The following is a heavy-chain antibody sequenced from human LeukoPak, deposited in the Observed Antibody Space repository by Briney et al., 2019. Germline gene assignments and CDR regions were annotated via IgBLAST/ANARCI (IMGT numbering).Heavy chain of an antibody. CDR1: GFTFSSYS. D-gene: IGHD6-19*01. J-gene: IGHJ4*02. Sequence: GGSLRLSCAASGFTFSSYSMNWVRQAPGQGLEWVSAISASGGNTYYADSVKGRFTISRDNSKYTLYLQINSLRAEDTAVYYCAKDSTGVAATDYWGQGTLVTVSS. V-gene: IGHV3-23*01. CDR3: AKDSTGVAATDY. CDR2: ISASGGNT.